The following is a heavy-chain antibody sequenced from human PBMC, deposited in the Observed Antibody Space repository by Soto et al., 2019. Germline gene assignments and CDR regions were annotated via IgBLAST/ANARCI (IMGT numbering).Heavy chain of an antibody. D-gene: IGHD2-21*01. CDR1: GFTFSSYA. V-gene: IGHV3-23*01. CDR2: ISGSGGST. CDR3: AKDHYSDYVYGMDV. Sequence: PGGSLRLSCAASGFTFSSYAMSWVRQAPGKGLEWVSAISGSGGSTYYADSVKGRFTISRDNSKNTLYLQMNSLRAEDTAVYYCAKDHYSDYVYGMDVWGQGTTVTVSS. J-gene: IGHJ6*02.